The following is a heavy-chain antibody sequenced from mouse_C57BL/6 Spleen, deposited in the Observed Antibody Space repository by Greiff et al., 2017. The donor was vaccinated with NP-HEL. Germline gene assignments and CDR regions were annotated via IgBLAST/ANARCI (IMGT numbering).Heavy chain of an antibody. D-gene: IGHD2-4*01. V-gene: IGHV1-54*01. J-gene: IGHJ3*01. Sequence: VQLQESGAELVRPGPSVKVSCKASGYAFTNYLIEWVKQRPGQGLEWIGVINPGSGGTNYNEKFKGKATLTADKSSSTAYMQLSSLTSEDSAVYFCARYDYDRGFAYWGQGTLVTVSA. CDR3: ARYDYDRGFAY. CDR2: INPGSGGT. CDR1: GYAFTNYL.